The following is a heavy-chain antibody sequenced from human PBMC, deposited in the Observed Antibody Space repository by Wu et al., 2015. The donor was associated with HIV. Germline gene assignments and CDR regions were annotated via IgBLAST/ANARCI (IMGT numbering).Heavy chain of an antibody. CDR1: GSTLTEFS. Sequence: QVQLQQSGAEVKKPGASVKVSCKVSGSTLTEFSIHWVRQSPGKGLESMGNFDPAGGDPIYAQIFQDRITMTEDTLRDTVYMELSSLTSEDTAVYFCAGGYSSGHDYYGSRRLGPRDHGHRLL. V-gene: IGHV1-24*01. D-gene: IGHD2-15*01. CDR3: AGGYSSGHDYYGSRR. J-gene: IGHJ6*02. CDR2: FDPAGGDP.